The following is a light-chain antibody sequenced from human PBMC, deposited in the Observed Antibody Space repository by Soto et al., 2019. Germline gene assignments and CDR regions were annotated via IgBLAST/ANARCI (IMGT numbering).Light chain of an antibody. CDR2: YAS. Sequence: EMVMTQSPATLSVSPGERVTLSCRASESVHRNLAWYQQKPGQGPSLLIYYASTRATGVPARFTGSGSGTEFTLTISSLQSEDFGVYHCQHYSNWPPTFGPGTKVEI. CDR1: ESVHRN. V-gene: IGKV3-15*01. CDR3: QHYSNWPPT. J-gene: IGKJ3*01.